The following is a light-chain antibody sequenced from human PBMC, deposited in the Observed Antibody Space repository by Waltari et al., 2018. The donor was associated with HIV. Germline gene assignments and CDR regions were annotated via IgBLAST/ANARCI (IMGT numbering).Light chain of an antibody. Sequence: QSVLTQPPSASGTPGQGVSIPCSGSNSNIGSNPVNWYRQLPGTAPKLLIYSNNQRPSGVPDRFSGSKSGTSASLAISGLQSEDEADYYCAAWDDSLSWVFGRGTKLTVL. CDR3: AAWDDSLSWV. CDR1: NSNIGSNP. V-gene: IGLV1-44*01. J-gene: IGLJ3*02. CDR2: SNN.